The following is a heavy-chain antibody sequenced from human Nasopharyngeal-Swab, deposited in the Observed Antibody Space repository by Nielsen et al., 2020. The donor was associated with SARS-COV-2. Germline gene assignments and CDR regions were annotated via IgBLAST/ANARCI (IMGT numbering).Heavy chain of an antibody. V-gene: IGHV1-69*13. Sequence: SVKVSCKAAGGTFSSYAISWVRQAPGQGLEWMGGIIPIFGTANYAQKSQGRVMITADESTSTAYMELSSLRSEDTAVYYCARSSGWYVTLDYWGQGTLVTVSS. CDR3: ARSSGWYVTLDY. CDR1: GGTFSSYA. D-gene: IGHD6-19*01. J-gene: IGHJ4*02. CDR2: IIPIFGTA.